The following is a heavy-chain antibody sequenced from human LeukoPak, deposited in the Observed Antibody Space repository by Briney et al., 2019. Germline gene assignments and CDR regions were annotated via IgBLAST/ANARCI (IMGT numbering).Heavy chain of an antibody. V-gene: IGHV1-2*02. CDR3: ARYLPGTTPYYYYGMDV. Sequence: ASVKVSCKASGYTFTGYYMHWVRQAPGQGLEWMGWINPNSGGTNYAQKFQGRVTMTRDTSISTAYMELSSLRSEDTAVYYCARYLPGTTPYYYYGMDVWGQGTTVTVSS. D-gene: IGHD1-1*01. CDR1: GYTFTGYY. J-gene: IGHJ6*02. CDR2: INPNSGGT.